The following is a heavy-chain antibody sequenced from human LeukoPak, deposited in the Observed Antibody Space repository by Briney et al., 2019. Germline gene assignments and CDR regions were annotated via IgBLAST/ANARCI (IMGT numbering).Heavy chain of an antibody. CDR3: ARDKQPGDY. J-gene: IGHJ4*02. D-gene: IGHD5-18*01. CDR1: GGSISGYC. Sequence: SETLSLTCAVSGGSISGYCWNWNRQPPGKGLEWIGYTSYTGSADYNPSLKSRVTMSVDTSKNQFSLKLTSLTAADTAVYFCARDKQPGDYWGQGTLVTVSS. CDR2: TSYTGSA. V-gene: IGHV4-59*01.